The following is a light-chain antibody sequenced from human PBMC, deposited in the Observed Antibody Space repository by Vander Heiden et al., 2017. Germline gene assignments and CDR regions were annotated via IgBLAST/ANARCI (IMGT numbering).Light chain of an antibody. Sequence: ELVMAQSPATLSVFLGEGVTLSCRASQSVSSHLAWYQQKPGQAPRLLIYEASTRAAGVPARFSGSASGTEFTLTISSLQSEDFAMYYCQQYSNWWTFGQGTKVEIK. V-gene: IGKV3-15*01. CDR2: EAS. J-gene: IGKJ1*01. CDR3: QQYSNWWT. CDR1: QSVSSH.